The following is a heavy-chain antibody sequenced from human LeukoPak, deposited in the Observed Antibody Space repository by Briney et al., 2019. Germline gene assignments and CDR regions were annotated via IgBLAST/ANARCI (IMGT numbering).Heavy chain of an antibody. CDR3: ATNPVVAAAAPFDY. D-gene: IGHD6-13*01. V-gene: IGHV1-24*01. CDR1: GYTLTELS. J-gene: IGHJ4*02. Sequence: GASVKVSCKVSGYTLTELSMHWVRQAPGKGLEWMGGFDPEDGETIYAQKFQGRVTMTEDTSTDTAYMELSSLRSEDTAVYYCATNPVVAAAAPFDYWGQGTLVTVSS. CDR2: FDPEDGET.